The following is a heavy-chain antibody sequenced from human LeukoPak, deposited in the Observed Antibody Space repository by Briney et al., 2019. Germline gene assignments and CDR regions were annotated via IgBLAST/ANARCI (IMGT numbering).Heavy chain of an antibody. V-gene: IGHV1-69*05. D-gene: IGHD6-19*01. CDR3: ARAEGEWLVLGEYFQH. CDR1: GGTFSSYA. Sequence: SSVKVSCKASGGTFSSYAISWVRQAPGQGLERMGRIIPIFGTANYAQKFQGRVTITTDESTSTAYMELSSLRSEDTAVYYCARAEGEWLVLGEYFQHWGQGTLVTVSS. CDR2: IIPIFGTA. J-gene: IGHJ1*01.